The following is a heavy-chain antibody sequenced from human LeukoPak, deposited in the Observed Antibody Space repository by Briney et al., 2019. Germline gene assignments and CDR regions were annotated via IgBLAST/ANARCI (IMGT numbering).Heavy chain of an antibody. V-gene: IGHV4-59*08. CDR2: IYNGGST. J-gene: IGHJ4*02. CDR1: GGSISSYY. Sequence: PSETLSLTGTVSGGSISSYYWNWIRQPPGKGLEWMSYIYNGGSTNNNHAHKSRVTISVDTSKNQFSLKLNSVTAEATAVYYCARHSRLAGNSCFDHWGQGTLVTVSS. CDR3: ARHSRLAGNSCFDH. D-gene: IGHD4-23*01.